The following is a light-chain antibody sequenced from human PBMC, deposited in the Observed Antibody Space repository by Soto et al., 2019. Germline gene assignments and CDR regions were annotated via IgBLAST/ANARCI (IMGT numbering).Light chain of an antibody. Sequence: QSVLTQPASVSGSPGQSITISCTGTSSDVGDYNYVSWYQQHPGKAPKLMIYDVSSRPSGVSNRFSGSKSGNTASLTISGLLSEDEADYYCTSYTTNKTPLFGGGTKLTVL. J-gene: IGLJ2*01. V-gene: IGLV2-14*03. CDR2: DVS. CDR1: SSDVGDYNY. CDR3: TSYTTNKTPL.